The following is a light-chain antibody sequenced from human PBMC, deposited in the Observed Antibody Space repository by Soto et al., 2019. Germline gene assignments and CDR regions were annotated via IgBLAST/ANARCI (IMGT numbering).Light chain of an antibody. Sequence: DIQMTQSPSTLSASVGAIVTITCRASQSISSWLAWYQQKPGKAPKLLIYDASSLESGVPSRFSGSGSGTEFTLTISSLQPDDFATYYCQQRRTCGQRTKVEIK. CDR2: DAS. J-gene: IGKJ1*01. CDR3: QQRRT. V-gene: IGKV1-5*01. CDR1: QSISSW.